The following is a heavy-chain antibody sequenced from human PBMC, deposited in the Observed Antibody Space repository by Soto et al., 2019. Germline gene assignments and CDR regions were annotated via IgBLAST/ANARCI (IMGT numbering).Heavy chain of an antibody. CDR2: ISDSGGRT. CDR1: GFTLSMSA. Sequence: EVQLMESGGGLVQPGGSLRLSCASSGFTLSMSAVNWVRQAPGKGLEWVSYISDSGGRTYYADSVKGRFTISRDRSKNTVSLQMDSLRAEDTAVYYCAKDRGIIVKAGDAFDVWGQGTKVTVSS. V-gene: IGHV3-23*01. CDR3: AKDRGIIVKAGDAFDV. D-gene: IGHD3-16*02. J-gene: IGHJ3*01.